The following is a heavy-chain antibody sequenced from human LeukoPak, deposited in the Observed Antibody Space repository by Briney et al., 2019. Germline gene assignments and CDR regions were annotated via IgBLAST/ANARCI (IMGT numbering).Heavy chain of an antibody. CDR2: INHSGST. CDR3: ARDQFGSSPGNWYFDL. V-gene: IGHV4-34*01. J-gene: IGHJ2*01. D-gene: IGHD6-6*01. CDR1: GGSFSGYY. Sequence: SETLSLTCAVYGGSFSGYYWSWIRQPPGKGLEWIGEINHSGSTNYNPSLKSRVTISVDTSKNQFSLKLGSVTAADTAVYYCARDQFGSSPGNWYFDLWGRGTLVTVSS.